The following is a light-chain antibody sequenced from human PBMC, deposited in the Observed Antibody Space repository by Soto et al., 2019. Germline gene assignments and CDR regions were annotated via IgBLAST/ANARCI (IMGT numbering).Light chain of an antibody. CDR1: QSVLYSSNNKNY. Sequence: DIVMTQSPDSLAVSLGERATINCKSSQSVLYSSNNKNYLAWYQQKPGQPPKLIMYWASTRESGVPDRFSGSGSGTDFALTISSLQAEDVAVYYCQQYYSTPPTFGQGTKLEIK. CDR2: WAS. V-gene: IGKV4-1*01. CDR3: QQYYSTPPT. J-gene: IGKJ2*01.